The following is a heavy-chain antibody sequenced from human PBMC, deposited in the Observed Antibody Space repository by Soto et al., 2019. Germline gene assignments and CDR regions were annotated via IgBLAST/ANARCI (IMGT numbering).Heavy chain of an antibody. D-gene: IGHD2-2*01. CDR1: NYTFITYG. Sequence: GASVKVSCKASNYTFITYGITWVRQAPGQGLEWVGWITPYNGNTNYGQNFQGRVTMTADTSTSTAYMELRSLTPDDTAVYYCARDTSFYFDYGGQGTRVTVSS. CDR2: ITPYNGNT. V-gene: IGHV1-18*01. CDR3: ARDTSFYFDY. J-gene: IGHJ4*02.